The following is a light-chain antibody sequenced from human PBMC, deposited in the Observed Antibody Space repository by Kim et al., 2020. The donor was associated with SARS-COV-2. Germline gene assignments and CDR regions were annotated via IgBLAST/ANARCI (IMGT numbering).Light chain of an antibody. CDR3: GTWDSSLSVWL. V-gene: IGLV1-51*01. Sequence: GQKVTISCSGSSSNIGTNYVSSYQQLPGTVPKVLIYDNNKRPSGIPDRFSGSKSGTSGTLDITGLQTGDEADYYCGTWDSSLSVWLFGGGTKVTVL. CDR2: DNN. CDR1: SSNIGTNY. J-gene: IGLJ3*02.